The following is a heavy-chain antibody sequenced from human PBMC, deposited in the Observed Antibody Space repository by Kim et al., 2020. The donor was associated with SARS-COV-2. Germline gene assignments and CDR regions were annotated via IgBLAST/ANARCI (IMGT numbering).Heavy chain of an antibody. CDR3: ARVSICSSISCHPKYFFGMYV. CDR2: ISDFNGNT. V-gene: IGHV1-18*01. D-gene: IGHD2-2*01. CDR1: GYTFNSYG. Sequence: ASVKVSCKASGYTFNSYGISWVRQAPGQGLEWMGWISDFNGNTSYAQKFQGRVTMTTDTSRSTAYMELRSLRSDDTAVYYCARVSICSSISCHPKYFFGMYVWGQGTTVTVSS. J-gene: IGHJ6*02.